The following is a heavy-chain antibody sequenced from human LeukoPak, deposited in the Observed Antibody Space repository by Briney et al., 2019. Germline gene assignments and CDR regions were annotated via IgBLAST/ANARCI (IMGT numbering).Heavy chain of an antibody. D-gene: IGHD3-3*01. CDR2: IYYSGST. CDR3: ARTTMSGFYYYYYGMDV. V-gene: IGHV4-30-4*01. J-gene: IGHJ6*02. Sequence: SETLSLTCTVSGGSISSGDYYWSWIRQPPGKGLEWIGYIYYSGSTYCNPSLKSRVTISVDTSKNQFSLKLSSVTAADTAVYYCARTTMSGFYYYYYGMDVWGQGTTVTVSS. CDR1: GGSISSGDYY.